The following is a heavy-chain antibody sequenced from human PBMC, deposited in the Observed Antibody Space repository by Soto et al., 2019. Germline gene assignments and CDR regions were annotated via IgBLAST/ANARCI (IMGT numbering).Heavy chain of an antibody. D-gene: IGHD4-17*01. Sequence: QVQLQESGPGLVKPSETLSLTCTVSGGSISSYYWSWIRQPPGKGLEWIGYIYYSGSTNYNPSLKSRVTISVDTSKNQFSLKLSSVTAADTAVYYCARGVYGDYANQYYYYGMDVWGQGTTVTVSS. J-gene: IGHJ6*02. CDR1: GGSISSYY. CDR2: IYYSGST. CDR3: ARGVYGDYANQYYYYGMDV. V-gene: IGHV4-59*01.